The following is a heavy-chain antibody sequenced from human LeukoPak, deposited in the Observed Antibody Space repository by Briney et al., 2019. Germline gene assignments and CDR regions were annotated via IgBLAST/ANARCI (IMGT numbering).Heavy chain of an antibody. V-gene: IGHV3-9*01. CDR1: GFTFDDYA. CDR3: ARDSYQDYYGRFDP. J-gene: IGHJ5*02. D-gene: IGHD3-10*01. Sequence: GRSLRLSCAASGFTFDDYAVHWVRQPPGKGLEWVSGFTWNGDIIDYADSVKGRFTISRDKAKNSLYLQMNSLRSEDTAMYYCARDSYQDYYGRFDPWGQGTLVIVS. CDR2: FTWNGDII.